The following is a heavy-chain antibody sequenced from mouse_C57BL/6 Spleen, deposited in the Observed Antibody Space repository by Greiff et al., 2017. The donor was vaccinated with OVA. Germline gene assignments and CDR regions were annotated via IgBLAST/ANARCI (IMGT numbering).Heavy chain of an antibody. J-gene: IGHJ1*03. D-gene: IGHD2-10*02. CDR2: INPSSGYT. CDR1: GYTFTSYT. Sequence: VKLVESGAELARPGASVKMSCKASGYTFTSYTMHWVKQRPGQGLEWIGYINPSSGYTKYNQKFKDKATLTADKSSSTAYMQLSSLTSEDSAVYYCARGYGNYGYFDVWGTGTTVTVSS. V-gene: IGHV1-4*01. CDR3: ARGYGNYGYFDV.